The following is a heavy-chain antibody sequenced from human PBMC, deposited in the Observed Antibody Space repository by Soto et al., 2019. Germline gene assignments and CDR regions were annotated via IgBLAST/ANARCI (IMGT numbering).Heavy chain of an antibody. CDR2: IYYSGST. Sequence: QVQLQESGPGLVKPSQTLSLTCTVSGGSISSGGYYWSWIRQHPGKGLEWIGYIYYSGSTYYNPSLKSRVTISVDTSKNQFSLKLSSVTAADTAVYYCARAPVNRLGSNYYYYGMDVWGQGTTVTVSS. CDR3: ARAPVNRLGSNYYYYGMDV. V-gene: IGHV4-31*03. CDR1: GGSISSGGYY. D-gene: IGHD1-26*01. J-gene: IGHJ6*02.